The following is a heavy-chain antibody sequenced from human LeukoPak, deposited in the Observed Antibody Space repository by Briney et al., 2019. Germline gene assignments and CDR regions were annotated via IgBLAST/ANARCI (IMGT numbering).Heavy chain of an antibody. CDR2: MNPNSGNT. J-gene: IGHJ3*02. Sequence: ASVKVSCKASGGTFSSYDINWVRQATGQGLEWMGWMNPNSGNTGYAQKFQGRVTMTRNTSISTAYMELSSLRSEDTAVYYCARMGLKYQLLYPDDAFDIWGQGTMVTVSS. V-gene: IGHV1-8*02. CDR1: GGTFSSYD. D-gene: IGHD2-2*02. CDR3: ARMGLKYQLLYPDDAFDI.